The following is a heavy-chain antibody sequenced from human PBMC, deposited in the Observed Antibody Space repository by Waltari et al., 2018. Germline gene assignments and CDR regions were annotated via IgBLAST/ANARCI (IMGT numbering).Heavy chain of an antibody. Sequence: QVQLQESGPGLVQPSETLSLTCAVSGYSIRSGYYWGWIRQPPGKGLEWIGSIYHSGSTYYNPSLKSRVTISVDTSKNQFSLKLSSVTAADTAVYYCATRIVGATDYWGQGTLVTVSS. CDR1: GYSIRSGYY. D-gene: IGHD1-26*01. CDR3: ATRIVGATDY. CDR2: IYHSGST. J-gene: IGHJ4*02. V-gene: IGHV4-38-2*01.